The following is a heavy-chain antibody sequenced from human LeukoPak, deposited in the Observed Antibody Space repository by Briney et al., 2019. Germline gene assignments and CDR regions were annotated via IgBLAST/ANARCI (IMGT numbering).Heavy chain of an antibody. D-gene: IGHD1-26*01. V-gene: IGHV4-59*02. J-gene: IGHJ4*02. Sequence: ASETLSLTCTVSGASVTTYYWSWIRQPPGKRLESIAYIHYSGNTNYNPSLKSRVTMAIDTSKNQISLNLTSVTAADTAVYYCARVRGASYIDSWGQGTLVTVSS. CDR2: IHYSGNT. CDR1: GASVTTYY. CDR3: ARVRGASYIDS.